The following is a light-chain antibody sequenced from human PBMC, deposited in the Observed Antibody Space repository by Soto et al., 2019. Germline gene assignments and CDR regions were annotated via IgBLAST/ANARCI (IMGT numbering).Light chain of an antibody. CDR1: QSVSNNY. Sequence: EIVLTHSPGTLSLSPCERAPLSFSARQSVSNNYLAWYQQKPGQAPRLLIYGASNRATGSPDRFSGSGSGTDFTLTISRLEPEDFAVYYCQQYGSSGTFGQGTKVDI. J-gene: IGKJ1*01. CDR2: GAS. V-gene: IGKV3-20*01. CDR3: QQYGSSGT.